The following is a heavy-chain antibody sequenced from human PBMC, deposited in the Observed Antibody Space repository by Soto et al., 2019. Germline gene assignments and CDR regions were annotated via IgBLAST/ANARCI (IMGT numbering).Heavy chain of an antibody. V-gene: IGHV3-11*01. CDR2: ISSSGSTI. D-gene: IGHD3-22*01. J-gene: IGHJ1*01. CDR3: ARDLDDSSGYYAGD. CDR1: GFTFSDYY. Sequence: PGGSLRLSCAASGFTFSDYYMSWIRQAPGKGLEWVSYISSSGSTIYYADSVKGRFTISRDNAKNSLYLQMNSLRAEDTAVYYCARDLDDSSGYYAGDWGQGTLVTVSS.